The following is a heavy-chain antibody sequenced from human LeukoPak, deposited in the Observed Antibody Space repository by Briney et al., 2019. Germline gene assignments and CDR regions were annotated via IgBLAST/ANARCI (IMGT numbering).Heavy chain of an antibody. CDR1: GFTFDDYA. CDR2: ISWNSGSI. J-gene: IGHJ4*02. Sequence: GGSLRLSCAASGFTFDDYAMHWVRQAPGKGLEWVSGISWNSGSIGYADSVKGRFTISRDNAKNSLYLQMNSLRAEDTALYYCAKGGGGQLAIKTRFDYWGQGTLVTVSS. D-gene: IGHD6-6*01. V-gene: IGHV3-9*01. CDR3: AKGGGGQLAIKTRFDY.